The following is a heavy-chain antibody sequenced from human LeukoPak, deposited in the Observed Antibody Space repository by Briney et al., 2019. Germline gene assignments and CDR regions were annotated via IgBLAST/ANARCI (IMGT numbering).Heavy chain of an antibody. Sequence: GGSLRLSCAASGFTFSSNGMHWVRQAPGKGLEWVAVISYDGSNKYYADSVKGRFTISRDNSKNTLYLQMNSLRAEDTAVYYCARIGAGSSRDYWGQGTLVTVSS. D-gene: IGHD6-13*01. CDR2: ISYDGSNK. CDR3: ARIGAGSSRDY. V-gene: IGHV3-30*03. J-gene: IGHJ4*02. CDR1: GFTFSSNG.